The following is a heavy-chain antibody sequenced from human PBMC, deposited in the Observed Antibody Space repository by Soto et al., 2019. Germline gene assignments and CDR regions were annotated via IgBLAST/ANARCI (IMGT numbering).Heavy chain of an antibody. CDR1: GYTFTSYG. CDR3: AREPGLVGATTFDY. CDR2: ISAYNGNT. V-gene: IGHV1-18*01. J-gene: IGHJ4*02. D-gene: IGHD1-26*01. Sequence: QVQLVQSGAEVKKPGASVKVSCKASGYTFTSYGITWVRQSPGQGLEWMGWISAYNGNTNYAQKLQGRVTMTTDTSTSTAYREPRSLRSDDTAVYYCAREPGLVGATTFDYCGQGTLVPVSS.